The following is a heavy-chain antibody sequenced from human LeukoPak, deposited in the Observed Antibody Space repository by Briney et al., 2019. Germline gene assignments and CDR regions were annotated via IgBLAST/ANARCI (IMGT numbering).Heavy chain of an antibody. V-gene: IGHV1-8*03. D-gene: IGHD3-3*01. Sequence: GASVKVSCKASGYTFTSYDINWVRQATGQGLEWMGWMNPNSGNTGYAQKFQGRVTITRNTSISTACMELSSLRSEDTAVYYCARGLNTFTIFGVGDYYYYMDVWGKGTTVTVSS. J-gene: IGHJ6*03. CDR3: ARGLNTFTIFGVGDYYYYMDV. CDR1: GYTFTSYD. CDR2: MNPNSGNT.